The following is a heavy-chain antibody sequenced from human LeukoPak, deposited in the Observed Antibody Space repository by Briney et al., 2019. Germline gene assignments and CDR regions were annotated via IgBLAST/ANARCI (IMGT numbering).Heavy chain of an antibody. CDR2: INRSGST. D-gene: IGHD1-7*01. CDR1: AGSISTYY. J-gene: IGHJ4*02. V-gene: IGHV4-34*01. CDR3: ASTSTGTTYATIDY. Sequence: SETLSLTCTVSAGSISTYYWSWIRQPPGKGLEWIGEINRSGSTNYNPSLKSRVTISVDTSKNQFSLKLSSVTAADTAVYYCASTSTGTTYATIDYWGQGTLVTVSS.